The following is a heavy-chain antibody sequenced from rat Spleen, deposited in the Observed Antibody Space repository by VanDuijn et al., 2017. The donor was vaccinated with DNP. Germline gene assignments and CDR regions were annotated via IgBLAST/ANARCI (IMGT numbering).Heavy chain of an antibody. V-gene: IGHV5-22*01. D-gene: IGHD4-3*01. CDR3: VRWNSGHFDY. CDR2: IGSPAYAP. CDR1: GFTFSAYY. J-gene: IGHJ2*01. Sequence: EVQLVESGGGLVQPGRSLKLSCAASGFTFSAYYMAWVRQDPAKGLEWVAYIGSPAYAPYHGDSVKGRFTISRDNAKSTLYLQMNSLRSEDMATYYCVRWNSGHFDYWGQGVMVTVSS.